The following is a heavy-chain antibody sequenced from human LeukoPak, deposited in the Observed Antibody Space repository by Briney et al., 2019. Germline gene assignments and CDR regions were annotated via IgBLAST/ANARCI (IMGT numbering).Heavy chain of an antibody. J-gene: IGHJ4*02. CDR3: ARVTYSYVFDY. CDR2: ISSNGGST. CDR1: GFTFSAYA. D-gene: IGHD5-18*01. V-gene: IGHV3-64*01. Sequence: GGSLRLPCAASGFTFSAYAMHWVRQPPGKGLEYVSGISSNGGSTYYANSVKGRFTISRDKSKNTVDLQMGSLRPEDMAIYYCARVTYSYVFDYWGQGALVTVSS.